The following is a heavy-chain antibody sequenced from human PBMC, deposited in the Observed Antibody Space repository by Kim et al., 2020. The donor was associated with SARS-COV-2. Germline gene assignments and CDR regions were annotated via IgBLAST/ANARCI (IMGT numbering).Heavy chain of an antibody. CDR3: AKDQKYYDFWSGYFSGLDNAENYFSDGSDV. D-gene: IGHD3-3*01. CDR1: GFTFSSYG. V-gene: IGHV3-30*18. Sequence: GGSLRLSCAASGFTFSSYGMHWVRQAPGKGLEWVAVISYDGSNKYYADSVKGRFTISRDNSKNTLYLQMNSLRAEDTAVYYCAKDQKYYDFWSGYFSGLDNAENYFSDGSDVWGQGTTVTVSS. CDR2: ISYDGSNK. J-gene: IGHJ6*02.